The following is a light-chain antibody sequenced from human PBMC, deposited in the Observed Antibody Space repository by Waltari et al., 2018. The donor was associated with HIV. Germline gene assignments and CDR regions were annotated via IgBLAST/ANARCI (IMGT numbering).Light chain of an antibody. CDR3: HQYGTSPRT. CDR1: QTVTSNY. Sequence: EIVLAQSPRTPSLSPGERATLSCRASQTVTSNYLAWYQVRPGQAPRLLIYGASIRATGVPDKFSGSGSGTDFTLTIGRLEPEDFAVYYCHQYGTSPRTFGQGSKVEIK. J-gene: IGKJ2*01. CDR2: GAS. V-gene: IGKV3-20*01.